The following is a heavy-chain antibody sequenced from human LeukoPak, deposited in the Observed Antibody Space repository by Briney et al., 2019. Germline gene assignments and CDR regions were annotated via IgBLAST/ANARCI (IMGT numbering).Heavy chain of an antibody. Sequence: PGGSLRLSCAASGFTFSTYNMNWVRQAPGKGLEWVSSISGSSNYIYYADSVKGRFTISRDNAKNSLYLQMNSLRAEDTAVYYCARSDSNWYPFEYWGQGTLVTVSS. D-gene: IGHD6-13*01. CDR3: ARSDSNWYPFEY. J-gene: IGHJ4*02. CDR2: ISGSSNYI. CDR1: GFTFSTYN. V-gene: IGHV3-21*01.